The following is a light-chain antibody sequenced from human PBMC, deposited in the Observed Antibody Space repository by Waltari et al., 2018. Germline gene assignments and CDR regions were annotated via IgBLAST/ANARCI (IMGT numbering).Light chain of an antibody. CDR1: SSDVGSYNR. CDR3: SSYTSSSTVV. J-gene: IGLJ2*01. Sequence: QSALTQPPSVSGSPGPSVTISCTGTSSDVGSYNRVPWYQPPPGTAPKLIIYDVSSRPSGVPDRFSASKSGNTASLTISGLQAEDEADYYCSSYTSSSTVVFGGGTKLTVL. CDR2: DVS. V-gene: IGLV2-18*02.